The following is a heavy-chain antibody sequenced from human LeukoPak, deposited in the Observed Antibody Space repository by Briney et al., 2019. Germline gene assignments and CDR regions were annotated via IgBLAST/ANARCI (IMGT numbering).Heavy chain of an antibody. Sequence: ASVKVSCKASGYTLTSYGINWTRQAPGQGLEWMGWISTQSGNTNYAQKVQGRLTLTTDRSTNTAYMELRSLRSDDTAVYYCARGAYGDKWGQGTMVTVSS. CDR3: ARGAYGDK. V-gene: IGHV1-18*01. CDR1: GYTLTSYG. D-gene: IGHD4-17*01. J-gene: IGHJ4*02. CDR2: ISTQSGNT.